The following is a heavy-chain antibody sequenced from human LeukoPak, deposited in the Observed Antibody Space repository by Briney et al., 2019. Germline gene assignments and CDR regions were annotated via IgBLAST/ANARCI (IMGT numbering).Heavy chain of an antibody. Sequence: PSETLSLTCAVYGGSFSGYYWSWIRQPPGKGLEWIGEINHCGSTNYNPSLKSRVTISVDTSKNQFSLKLSSVTAADTAVYYCARGLLYNYWGQGTLVTVSS. CDR3: ARGLLYNY. CDR1: GGSFSGYY. D-gene: IGHD2-2*02. V-gene: IGHV4-34*01. CDR2: INHCGST. J-gene: IGHJ4*02.